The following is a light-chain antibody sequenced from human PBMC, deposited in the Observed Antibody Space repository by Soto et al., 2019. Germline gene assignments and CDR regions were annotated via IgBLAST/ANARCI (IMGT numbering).Light chain of an antibody. CDR3: QQRYHWPPLT. Sequence: EIVLTQSPVTLSLSPGDTATLSCRASQSVIRYVAWYQQKPGQAPRLLIYDATISASGIPARFSGSGSGTDFSLTISSLEPEDFAVYYCQQRYHWPPLTFGGGTKVEVK. J-gene: IGKJ4*01. CDR2: DAT. V-gene: IGKV3-11*01. CDR1: QSVIRY.